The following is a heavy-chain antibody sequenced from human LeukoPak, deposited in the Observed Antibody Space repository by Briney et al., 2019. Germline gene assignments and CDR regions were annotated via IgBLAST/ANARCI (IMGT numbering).Heavy chain of an antibody. CDR2: INPSGGST. CDR3: ARSCSSTSCYYGIDV. J-gene: IGHJ6*04. Sequence: PVASVKVSCKASGYTFTSYYMHWVRQAPGQGLEWMGIINPSGGSTSYAQKFQGRVTMTRDTSTSTVYMELSSLRSEDTAVYYCARSCSSTSCYYGIDVWGKGTTVTVSS. D-gene: IGHD2-2*01. V-gene: IGHV1-46*01. CDR1: GYTFTSYY.